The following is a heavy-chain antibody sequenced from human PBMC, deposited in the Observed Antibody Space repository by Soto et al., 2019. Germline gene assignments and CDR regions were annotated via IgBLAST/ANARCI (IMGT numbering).Heavy chain of an antibody. J-gene: IGHJ4*02. V-gene: IGHV4-34*01. D-gene: IGHD3-10*01. CDR2: INHSGST. CDR3: ARGGDYGSGSYHDY. Sequence: SETLSLTCAVYGGSFSGYYWSWIRQPPGKGLEWIGEINHSGSTNYNPSLKSRVTISVDTSKNQFSLKLSSVTAADTAVYYCARGGDYGSGSYHDYWGQGTLVTVPS. CDR1: GGSFSGYY.